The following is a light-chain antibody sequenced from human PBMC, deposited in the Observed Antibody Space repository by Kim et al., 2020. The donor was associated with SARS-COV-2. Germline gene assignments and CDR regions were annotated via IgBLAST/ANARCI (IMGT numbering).Light chain of an antibody. CDR2: DVS. Sequence: DIVMTQSPSSLSASVGDRVTITCQATQVIRKFLNWYQQRPGKAPQLLIYDVSNLQTGVPSRFSGSGYGTEFTLTISSLQPEDFATYYCQQNDAFPITFGQGTRLEIK. CDR1: QVIRKF. CDR3: QQNDAFPIT. V-gene: IGKV1-33*01. J-gene: IGKJ5*01.